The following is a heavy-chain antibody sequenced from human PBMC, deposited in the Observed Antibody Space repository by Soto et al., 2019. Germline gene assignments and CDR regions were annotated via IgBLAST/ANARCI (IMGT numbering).Heavy chain of an antibody. Sequence: PGGSLRLSCVASGFTFSSYEMNWVRQAPGKGLEWVSYISSSGSTIYYADPVKGRFTISRDNAKNSLYLQITSLRAEDTGVYYCSSSNYYDSSGSPPRWGQRALVNVSS. V-gene: IGHV3-48*03. CDR3: SSSNYYDSSGSPPR. D-gene: IGHD3-22*01. CDR1: GFTFSSYE. CDR2: ISSSGSTI. J-gene: IGHJ4*02.